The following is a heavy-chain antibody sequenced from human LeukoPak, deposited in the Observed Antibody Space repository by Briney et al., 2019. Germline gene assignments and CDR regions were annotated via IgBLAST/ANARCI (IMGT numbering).Heavy chain of an antibody. D-gene: IGHD4-17*01. Sequence: GGSLRLSCAASGFTFSSYSMNWVRLAPGKGLEWVSYISSSSSTTYYADSVKGRFTISRDNAKNSVFLQMNILRDEDTAVYYCARDYGDYGEYFDYWGQGTLVTVSS. CDR1: GFTFSSYS. CDR3: ARDYGDYGEYFDY. CDR2: ISSSSSTT. V-gene: IGHV3-48*02. J-gene: IGHJ4*02.